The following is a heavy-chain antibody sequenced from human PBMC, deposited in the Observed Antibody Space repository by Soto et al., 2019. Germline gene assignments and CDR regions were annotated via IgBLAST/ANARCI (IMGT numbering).Heavy chain of an antibody. CDR2: VYPGDSDT. Sequence: ESLKICCKGAGYTCTNYWIGWVRQIPGKGLEWMGIVYPGDSDTKYNPSFQGQVTISADKSITTTYLQWSSLKASDTAIYYCAASIFYYGMDVWGQGTTVTVS. J-gene: IGHJ6*02. V-gene: IGHV5-51*01. CDR3: AASIFYYGMDV. CDR1: GYTCTNYW.